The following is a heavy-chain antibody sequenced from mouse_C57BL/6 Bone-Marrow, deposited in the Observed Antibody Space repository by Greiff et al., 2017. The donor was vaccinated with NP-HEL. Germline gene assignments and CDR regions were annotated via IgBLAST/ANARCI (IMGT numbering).Heavy chain of an antibody. D-gene: IGHD2-1*01. CDR1: GYAFSSYW. V-gene: IGHV1-80*01. Sequence: RVESGASVKISCKASGYAFSSYWMNWVKQRPGKGLEWIGQIYPGDGDTNYNGKCKGKDTLTADKSSSTAYMQLSRLTSEDSAVYFCARGSGNFSWFAYWGPGTLVTVSA. CDR2: IYPGDGDT. J-gene: IGHJ3*01. CDR3: ARGSGNFSWFAY.